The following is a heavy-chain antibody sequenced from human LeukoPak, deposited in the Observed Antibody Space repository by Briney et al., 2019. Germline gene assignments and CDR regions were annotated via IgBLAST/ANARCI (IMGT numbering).Heavy chain of an antibody. J-gene: IGHJ4*02. Sequence: PSETLSLTCTVSDDSISDYYRGWIRQPPGKGLEWIGSIYHSGSTYYNPSLKSRVTISVDTSKNQFSLKLSSVTAADTAVYYCARVASDTAMVRDYWGQGTLVTVSS. D-gene: IGHD5-18*01. V-gene: IGHV4-38-2*02. CDR2: IYHSGST. CDR3: ARVASDTAMVRDY. CDR1: DDSISDYY.